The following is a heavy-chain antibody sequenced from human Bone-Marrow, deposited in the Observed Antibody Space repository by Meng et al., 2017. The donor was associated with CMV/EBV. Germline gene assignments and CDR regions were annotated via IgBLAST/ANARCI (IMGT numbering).Heavy chain of an antibody. CDR1: GFRFASYA. CDR2: IRGSGGTT. CDR3: ARQAHYTSPFDY. Sequence: GGSLRLSCVASGFRFASYAMNWVRQAPGKGLEWVSSIRGSGGTTSYADSVRGRFTISRDNSKNTLYLQMNSLRAEDTAVYYCARQAHYTSPFDYWGQGTLVTVSS. D-gene: IGHD4-11*01. J-gene: IGHJ4*02. V-gene: IGHV3-23*01.